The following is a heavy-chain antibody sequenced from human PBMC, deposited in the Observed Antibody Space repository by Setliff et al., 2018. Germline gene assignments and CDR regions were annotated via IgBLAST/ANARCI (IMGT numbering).Heavy chain of an antibody. J-gene: IGHJ6*03. CDR1: GGSISSYY. Sequence: SETLSLTCTVSGGSISSYYWSWIRQPAGKGLEWIGRIYTSGSTNYNPSLKSRDTMSVDTSKNQFSLKLSSVTAADTAVYYCARGQRYCSGGSCYYYMDVWGKGTTVTVSS. D-gene: IGHD2-15*01. CDR3: ARGQRYCSGGSCYYYMDV. CDR2: IYTSGST. V-gene: IGHV4-4*07.